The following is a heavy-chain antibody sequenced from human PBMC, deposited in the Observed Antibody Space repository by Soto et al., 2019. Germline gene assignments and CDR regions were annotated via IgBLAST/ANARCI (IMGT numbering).Heavy chain of an antibody. CDR3: ARAGAGGDIVVVPAAILGYYYGMDV. Sequence: ASVKVSCRASGYTFTSYYMHWVRQAPGQGLEWMGIINPSGGSTSYAQKFQGWVTMTRDTSISTAYMELSRLRSDDTAVYYCARAGAGGDIVVVPAAILGYYYGMDVWGQGTTVTVSS. V-gene: IGHV1-2*04. CDR1: GYTFTSYY. CDR2: INPSGGST. J-gene: IGHJ6*02. D-gene: IGHD2-2*02.